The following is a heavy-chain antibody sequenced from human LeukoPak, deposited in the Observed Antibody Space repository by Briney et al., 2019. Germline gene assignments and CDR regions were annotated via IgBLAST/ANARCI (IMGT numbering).Heavy chain of an antibody. Sequence: PSETLSLTCTVSGGSISSYYWSWIRQPPGKGLEWIGYIYYSGSTNYNPSLKSRVTISVDTSKNQFSLKPSSVTAADTAVYYCARRSEGYYGSGSFSGWFDPWGQGTLVTVSS. CDR2: IYYSGST. CDR1: GGSISSYY. CDR3: ARRSEGYYGSGSFSGWFDP. J-gene: IGHJ5*02. V-gene: IGHV4-59*01. D-gene: IGHD3-10*01.